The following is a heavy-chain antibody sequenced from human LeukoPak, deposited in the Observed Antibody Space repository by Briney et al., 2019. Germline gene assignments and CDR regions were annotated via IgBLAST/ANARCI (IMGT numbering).Heavy chain of an antibody. CDR2: IYYSGST. V-gene: IGHV4-59*01. D-gene: IGHD2-2*01. Sequence: PSETLSLICTVSGPSISSYYWSWIRQPPGEGLEWIGYIYYSGSTNYNPSLKSRVTISVDTSKNQFSLKLSSVTAADTAVYYCARAVVPAARDGAWFDPGGQGTLVTVSS. CDR3: ARAVVPAARDGAWFDP. CDR1: GPSISSYY. J-gene: IGHJ5*02.